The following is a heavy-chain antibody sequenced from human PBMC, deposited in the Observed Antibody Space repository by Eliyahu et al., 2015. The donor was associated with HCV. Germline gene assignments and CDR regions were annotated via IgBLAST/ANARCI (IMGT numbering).Heavy chain of an antibody. Sequence: QVQLQQSGPGLVKPSQTLSLTCAISGXSVSXNSAAWNWIRQSPSRGLEWLGRTYFRSKWYNHYAVSMKSRITINPDTSKNQFSLQLNSVTPEDAAVYYCAMEGYYGGKYLLYSWGQGTLVTVSS. CDR1: GXSVSXNSAA. J-gene: IGHJ4*02. V-gene: IGHV6-1*01. CDR2: TYFRSKWYN. D-gene: IGHD2-21*01. CDR3: AMEGYYGGKYLLYS.